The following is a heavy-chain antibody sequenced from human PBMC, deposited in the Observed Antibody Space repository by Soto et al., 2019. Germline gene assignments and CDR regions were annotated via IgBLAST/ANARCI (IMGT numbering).Heavy chain of an antibody. D-gene: IGHD3-9*01. J-gene: IGHJ4*02. CDR2: ISDGGGTT. V-gene: IGHV3-23*01. Sequence: EVQLLESGGGLAQPGGSLRLSCAASGFRFTSYAMSWVRQAPGKGLEWVSAISDGGGTTYYADSVKGRFTISRDNSKNTLYLQMNSLRAEDTAVYYCAKDILGSASAFDYWGQGTLVIVSS. CDR1: GFRFTSYA. CDR3: AKDILGSASAFDY.